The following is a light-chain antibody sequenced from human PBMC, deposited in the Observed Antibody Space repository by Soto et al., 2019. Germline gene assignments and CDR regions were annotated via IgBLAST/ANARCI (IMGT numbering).Light chain of an antibody. Sequence: VMTQSPATLSVSPGERATLSCRASQSVSSSYLAWYQQKPGQAPRLLIYDTSTRATGIPARFSGSGSGTEFTLTISSLQSEDFAVYYCQQRGNRPPWTFGQGTKVDNK. CDR3: QQRGNRPPWT. CDR2: DTS. V-gene: IGKV3-15*01. CDR1: QSVSSSY. J-gene: IGKJ1*01.